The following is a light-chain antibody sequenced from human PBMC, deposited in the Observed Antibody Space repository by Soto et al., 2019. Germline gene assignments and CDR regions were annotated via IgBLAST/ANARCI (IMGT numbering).Light chain of an antibody. V-gene: IGKV3-20*01. CDR3: HQYGGSPQT. CDR2: GAS. Sequence: EIVLTQSPGTLSLSPGERATLSCRASQSVSNYLAWYQRKPGQAPRLLIYGASSRATGIPDRFSGSGSGTDFTLTIRRLEPEDFAVYYCHQYGGSPQTFGQGTKGDLK. J-gene: IGKJ1*01. CDR1: QSVSNY.